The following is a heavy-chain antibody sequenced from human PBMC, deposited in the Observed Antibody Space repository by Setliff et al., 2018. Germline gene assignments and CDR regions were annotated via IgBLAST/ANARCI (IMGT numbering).Heavy chain of an antibody. CDR3: ARRRYFDRYYYYGMDV. Sequence: PSETLSLTCTVSGGSISSGSYYWSWIRQPAGKGLEWIGRVSTSGSTNYNPSLKSRVTISVDTSKNQFSLKLSSVTAADTAVYYCARRRYFDRYYYYGMDVWGRGTTVTVSS. CDR2: VSTSGST. CDR1: GGSISSGSYY. V-gene: IGHV4-61*02. D-gene: IGHD3-9*01. J-gene: IGHJ6*02.